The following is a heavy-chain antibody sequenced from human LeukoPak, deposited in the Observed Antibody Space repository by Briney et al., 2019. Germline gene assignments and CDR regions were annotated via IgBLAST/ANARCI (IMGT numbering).Heavy chain of an antibody. V-gene: IGHV3-53*01. D-gene: IGHD3-10*01. Sequence: GGSLRLSCAVSGFTFSSYSMNWVRQAPGKGLEWVSVIYSGGSTYYADSVKGRFTISRDNSKNTLYLQMNSLRAEDTAVYYCARSPRNYYGSGTPTYYFDYWGQGTLVTVSS. CDR1: GFTFSSYS. CDR2: IYSGGST. CDR3: ARSPRNYYGSGTPTYYFDY. J-gene: IGHJ4*02.